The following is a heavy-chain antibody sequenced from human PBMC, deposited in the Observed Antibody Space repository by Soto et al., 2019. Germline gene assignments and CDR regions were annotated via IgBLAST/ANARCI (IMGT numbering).Heavy chain of an antibody. CDR2: ISAYNGNT. J-gene: IGHJ3*02. D-gene: IGHD3-3*01. V-gene: IGHV1-18*01. CDR1: GYTFTSYG. Sequence: AASVKVSCKASGYTFTSYGISWVRQAPGQGLEWMGWISAYNGNTNYAQKLQGRVTMTTDTSTSTAYMELRSLRSDDTAVYYCALRHGDYDFWSGPDAFDIWGQGTMVTVSS. CDR3: ALRHGDYDFWSGPDAFDI.